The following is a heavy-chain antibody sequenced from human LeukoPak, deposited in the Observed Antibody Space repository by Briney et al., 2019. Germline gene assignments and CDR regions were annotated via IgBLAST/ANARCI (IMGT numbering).Heavy chain of an antibody. V-gene: IGHV4-31*03. J-gene: IGHJ4*02. D-gene: IGHD2/OR15-2a*01. CDR3: ARERAFFHYFDY. Sequence: SQTLSLTCTVSGGSITSDNYYWSWIRQHPGKVLEWIGYISYSGSTSYNPSLKRRVFISVDTSKNQFSLRLSSVTAADSAVYFCARERAFFHYFDYWGQGTLVTVST. CDR1: GGSITSDNYY. CDR2: ISYSGST.